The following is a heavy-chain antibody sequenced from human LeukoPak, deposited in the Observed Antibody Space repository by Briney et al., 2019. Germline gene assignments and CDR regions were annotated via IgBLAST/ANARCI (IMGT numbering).Heavy chain of an antibody. V-gene: IGHV3-23*01. J-gene: IGHJ4*02. CDR1: GFTFSSYA. Sequence: PGGSLRLSCAASGFTFSSYAMSWVRQAPGKGLEWVSAISGSGGSTYYADSVKGRFTISRDNSKNTLYLQMNSLRAEDTAVYYCARGGYYYDSSGPLGYWGQGTLVTVSS. CDR2: ISGSGGST. CDR3: ARGGYYYDSSGPLGY. D-gene: IGHD3-22*01.